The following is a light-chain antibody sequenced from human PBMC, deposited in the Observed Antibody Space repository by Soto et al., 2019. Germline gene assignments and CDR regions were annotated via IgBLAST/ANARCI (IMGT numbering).Light chain of an antibody. CDR1: SGHSSYA. Sequence: QSVLTQSPSASASLGASVKLTCTLSSGHSSYAIAWHQQQPETGPRYLMKLNSDGSHNKGDRIPDRFSGSSSGAERYLTISSLQSEDEADYYCQTWGTGFAVVFGGGTKLTVL. J-gene: IGLJ2*01. CDR3: QTWGTGFAVV. V-gene: IGLV4-69*01. CDR2: LNSDGSH.